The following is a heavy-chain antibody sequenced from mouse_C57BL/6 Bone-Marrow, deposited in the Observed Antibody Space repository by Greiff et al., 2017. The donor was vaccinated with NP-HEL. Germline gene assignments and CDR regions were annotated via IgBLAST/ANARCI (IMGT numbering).Heavy chain of an antibody. CDR3: AVYGSSYVDFDY. D-gene: IGHD1-1*01. V-gene: IGHV1-4*01. CDR1: GYTFTSYT. CDR2: INPSSGYT. J-gene: IGHJ2*01. Sequence: QVQLQQSGAELARPGASVKTSCKASGYTFTSYTMHWVKQRPGQGLEWIGYINPSSGYTKYNQKFKDKATLTADKSSSTAYMQLSSLTSEDSAVYYCAVYGSSYVDFDYWGQGTTLTVSS.